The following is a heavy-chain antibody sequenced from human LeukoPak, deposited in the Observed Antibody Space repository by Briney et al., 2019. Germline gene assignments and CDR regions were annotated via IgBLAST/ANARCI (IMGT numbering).Heavy chain of an antibody. V-gene: IGHV3-23*01. CDR2: ISNNGGYT. CDR1: GFTFSSSA. D-gene: IGHD3-22*01. CDR3: AKEEGYYASSGYYSGYFDY. Sequence: GGSLRLSCAASGFTFSSSAMSWVRQAPGKGLEWVSAISNNGGYTYYADSVQGRFTISRDNSKNTLYLQMNSLRAEDTAVYYSAKEEGYYASSGYYSGYFDYWGQGTLVPVPS. J-gene: IGHJ4*02.